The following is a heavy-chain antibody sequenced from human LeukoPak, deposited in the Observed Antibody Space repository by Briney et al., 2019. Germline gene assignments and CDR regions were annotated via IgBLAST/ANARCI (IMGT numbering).Heavy chain of an antibody. CDR1: GYTFTGYY. D-gene: IGHD6-13*01. CDR2: INPNSGGT. CDR3: AREEYSSSRYSF. J-gene: IGHJ4*02. V-gene: IGHV1-2*02. Sequence: ASVKVSCKASGYTFTGYYMHWVRQAPGQGLGWMGWINPNSGGTNYAQKFQGRVTMTRDTSISTAYMELSRLRSDDTAVYYCAREEYSSSRYSFWGQGTLVTVSS.